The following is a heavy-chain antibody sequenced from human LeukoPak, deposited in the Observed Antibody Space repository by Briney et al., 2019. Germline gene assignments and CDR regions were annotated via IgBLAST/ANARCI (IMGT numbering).Heavy chain of an antibody. D-gene: IGHD3-9*01. CDR1: GGSISSYY. CDR3: ARSRTMRYDILTGHYGMDV. Sequence: PSETLSLTRTVSGGSISSYYCSWVRQPPGKGLEWSGYIYYSGSTNYNPSLKSRVTISVDTSKNQFSLKLSSVTAADTAVYYCARSRTMRYDILTGHYGMDVWGKGTTVTVSS. V-gene: IGHV4-59*01. J-gene: IGHJ6*04. CDR2: IYYSGST.